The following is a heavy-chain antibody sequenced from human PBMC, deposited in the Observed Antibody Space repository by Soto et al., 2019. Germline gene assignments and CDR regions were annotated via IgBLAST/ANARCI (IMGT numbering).Heavy chain of an antibody. CDR1: GFAFRSHW. CDR2: INQDGSQK. Sequence: PGGSXRLSCGASGFAFRSHWMSWVRQAPGKGLEWVANINQDGSQKYYVDSVKGRFTISRDNAKNSLYLQMNSLRAEDTAVYYCAKFSYDSSGYLFDYWGQGTLVTVSS. J-gene: IGHJ4*02. CDR3: AKFSYDSSGYLFDY. V-gene: IGHV3-7*03. D-gene: IGHD3-22*01.